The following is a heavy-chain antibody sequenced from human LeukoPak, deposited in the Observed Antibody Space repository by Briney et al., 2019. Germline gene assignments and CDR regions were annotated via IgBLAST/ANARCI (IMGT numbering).Heavy chain of an antibody. CDR3: ARDSFERYSSGEMRGYDY. J-gene: IGHJ4*02. D-gene: IGHD6-19*01. CDR1: GGTFSSYA. V-gene: IGHV1-69*13. Sequence: SVKVSCKASGGTFSSYAISWVRQAPGQGLEWMGGIIPIFGTANYAQKFQGRVTITADESTSTAYMELSSLRSEDTAVYYCARDSFERYSSGEMRGYDYWGQGTLATVSS. CDR2: IIPIFGTA.